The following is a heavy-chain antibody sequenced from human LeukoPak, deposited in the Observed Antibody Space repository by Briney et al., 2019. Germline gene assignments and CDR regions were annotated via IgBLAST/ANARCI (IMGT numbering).Heavy chain of an antibody. CDR3: AKDPGVVVPAANDAFDI. CDR1: GFTFSSYA. J-gene: IGHJ3*02. D-gene: IGHD2-2*01. Sequence: GGSLRLSCAASGFTFSSYAMSWVRQAPGKGLEWVSAISGSGGSTYYADSVKGRFTISRDNSENTLYLQVNSLRAEDTAVYYCAKDPGVVVPAANDAFDIWGQGTMVTVSS. CDR2: ISGSGGST. V-gene: IGHV3-23*01.